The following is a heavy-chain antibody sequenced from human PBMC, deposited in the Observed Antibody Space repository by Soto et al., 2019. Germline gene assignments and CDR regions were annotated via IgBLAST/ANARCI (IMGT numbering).Heavy chain of an antibody. D-gene: IGHD6-19*01. J-gene: IGHJ4*02. Sequence: GGSLRLSCAASGFTFSSYWMSWVRQAPGKGLEWVANIKQDGSEKYYVDSVKGRFTISRDNAKNSLYLQMNSLRAEDTAVYYCAREEPSSSGWYWGYFDYWGQGTLVTVSS. CDR2: IKQDGSEK. CDR1: GFTFSSYW. V-gene: IGHV3-7*01. CDR3: AREEPSSSGWYWGYFDY.